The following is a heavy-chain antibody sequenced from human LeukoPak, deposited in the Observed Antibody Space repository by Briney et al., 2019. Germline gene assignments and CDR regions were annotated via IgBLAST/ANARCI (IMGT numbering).Heavy chain of an antibody. D-gene: IGHD3-22*01. CDR1: GDSISSGSFY. J-gene: IGHJ4*02. Sequence: SETLSLTCTVSGDSISSGSFYWSWIRQAAGKGLEWIGRVSSSGRTTYNPSLKSRLTISITTSKNQFSLRLSSVTAADTAVYYCARASYSYDISGWVPFDYWGQGTLVTVSS. V-gene: IGHV4-61*02. CDR2: VSSSGRT. CDR3: ARASYSYDISGWVPFDY.